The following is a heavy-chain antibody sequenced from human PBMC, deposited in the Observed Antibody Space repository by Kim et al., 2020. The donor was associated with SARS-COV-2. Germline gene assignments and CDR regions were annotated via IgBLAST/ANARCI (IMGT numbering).Heavy chain of an antibody. CDR3: AKGMGFGGSYALQFRY. CDR1: GFTFSSYA. J-gene: IGHJ4*02. CDR2: ISGSGGST. D-gene: IGHD1-26*01. Sequence: GGSLRLSCAASGFTFSSYAMSWVRQAPGKGLEWVSAISGSGGSTYYADSVKGRFTISRDNSKNTLYLQMNSLRAEDTAVYYCAKGMGFGGSYALQFRYWGQGTLVIVSS. V-gene: IGHV3-23*01.